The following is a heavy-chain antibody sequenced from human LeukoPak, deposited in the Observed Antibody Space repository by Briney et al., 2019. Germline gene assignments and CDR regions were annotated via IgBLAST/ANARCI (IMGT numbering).Heavy chain of an antibody. CDR2: TYYSGST. V-gene: IGHV4-59*01. CDR3: AGTSRHFYVSGSNLTQWPADMDV. Sequence: SETLSLTSTVSGGSINSYYWTWIRQPPGKGLEWIGYTYYSGSTHYNPSLNSRVTISMDTPKKHVSLKLRSVTAADTAICYCAGTSRHFYVSGSNLTQWPADMDVWGQGTKVTVS. CDR1: GGSINSYY. D-gene: IGHD3-10*01. J-gene: IGHJ6*02.